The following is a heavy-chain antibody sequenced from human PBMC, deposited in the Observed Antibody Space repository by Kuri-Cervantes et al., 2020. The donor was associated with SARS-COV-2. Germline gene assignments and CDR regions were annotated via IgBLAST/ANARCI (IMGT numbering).Heavy chain of an antibody. Sequence: ESLKISCTVSGGSISSSVYYWGWIRQPPGKGLEWIGSIYYSGTTYYNPSLKSRVTISVDTSKNQFSLNLSSVTAADTAVYYCARPIVAAGFDYWGQETLVTVSS. CDR1: GGSISSSVYY. CDR2: IYYSGTT. CDR3: ARPIVAAGFDY. D-gene: IGHD6-13*01. V-gene: IGHV4-39*01. J-gene: IGHJ4*02.